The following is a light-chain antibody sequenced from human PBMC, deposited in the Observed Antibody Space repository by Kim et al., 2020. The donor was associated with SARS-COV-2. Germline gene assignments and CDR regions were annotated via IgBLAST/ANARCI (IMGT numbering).Light chain of an antibody. J-gene: IGKJ2*01. CDR1: QSVSSY. CDR2: DGS. Sequence: EIVLTQSPATLSLSPGERATLSCRASQSVSSYLAWYQQKPGQTPRLLIYDGSNRATGIPARFSGSGSGTDFTLTISSLEPEDFAVYYCQQRSNWPPTFGQGTKLEI. CDR3: QQRSNWPPT. V-gene: IGKV3-11*01.